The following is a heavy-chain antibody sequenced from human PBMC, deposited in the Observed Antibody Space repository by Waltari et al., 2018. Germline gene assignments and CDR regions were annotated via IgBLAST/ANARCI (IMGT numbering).Heavy chain of an antibody. D-gene: IGHD5-12*01. J-gene: IGHJ6*03. CDR3: AKTDRGYSGYDYYYYYMDV. Sequence: EVQLVESGGGLVQPGGSLRLACAASGFTFTTYAMSWVRQAPGKGLEWVSLISDGGGNTYYGDSVKGRFTISSDKARNTLFLQMNGLRADDTAVYYCAKTDRGYSGYDYYYYYMDVWGKGTTVTVS. CDR1: GFTFTTYA. CDR2: ISDGGGNT. V-gene: IGHV3-23*04.